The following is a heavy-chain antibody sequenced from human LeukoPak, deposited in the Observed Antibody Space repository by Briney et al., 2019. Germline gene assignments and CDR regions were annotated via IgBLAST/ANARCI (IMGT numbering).Heavy chain of an antibody. CDR1: RYTFTSYD. V-gene: IGHV1-8*01. J-gene: IGHJ4*02. Sequence: ASVKVSCKGFRYTFTSYDINWVRQAPGQGLEWMGWMNPNTGNTGYAPKFQGRVTMTRDTSVSIAYLELSGLRPEDTAVYYCARLSRTPDYYGGGGYFYLGYWGQGTRVTVYS. D-gene: IGHD3-22*01. CDR2: MNPNTGNT. CDR3: ARLSRTPDYYGGGGYFYLGY.